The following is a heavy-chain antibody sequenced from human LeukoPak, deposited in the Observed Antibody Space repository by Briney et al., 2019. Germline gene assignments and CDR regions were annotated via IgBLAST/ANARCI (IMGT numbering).Heavy chain of an antibody. CDR1: GWTFNNAW. J-gene: IGHJ4*02. CDR3: TTGTLTSDY. V-gene: IGHV3-15*01. Sequence: GGSLRLTCAASGWTFNNAWLNWVRQPPGKGLEWVGRIKSKSDGETTDNAAPVKGRFTISKDDSKNTLYLQMNSLKTEDTGIYYCTTGTLTSDYWGQGTLVTVSS. CDR2: IKSKSDGETT. D-gene: IGHD4-17*01.